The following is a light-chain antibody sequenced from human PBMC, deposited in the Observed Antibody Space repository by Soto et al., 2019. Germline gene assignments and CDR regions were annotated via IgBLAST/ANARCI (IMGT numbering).Light chain of an antibody. Sequence: DIQMTQSPSSLSASVGDRVTLTCRASQSISSHLNWYQQKPGQAPKLLIYAASTLQSGVPSRFSGSGSGTDFSLTISSLQPEDCATYYCQQSYSTPCTFGQGTKLELK. J-gene: IGKJ2*02. CDR1: QSISSH. V-gene: IGKV1-39*01. CDR2: AAS. CDR3: QQSYSTPCT.